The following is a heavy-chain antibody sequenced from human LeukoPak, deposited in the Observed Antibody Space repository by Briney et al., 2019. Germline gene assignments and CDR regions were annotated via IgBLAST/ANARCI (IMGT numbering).Heavy chain of an antibody. CDR2: ISGSGGHT. Sequence: GGSLRLSCAASGITFTSHAMSWVRLAPGKGLEWVSLISGSGGHTYYGDSVKGRFTISRDNSKSTLYLQMNSLRAEDTAVYYCAKGGVATMRDGYNYYYYYMEVWGRGTTVTVSS. D-gene: IGHD5-24*01. J-gene: IGHJ6*03. V-gene: IGHV3-23*01. CDR1: GITFTSHA. CDR3: AKGGVATMRDGYNYYYYYMEV.